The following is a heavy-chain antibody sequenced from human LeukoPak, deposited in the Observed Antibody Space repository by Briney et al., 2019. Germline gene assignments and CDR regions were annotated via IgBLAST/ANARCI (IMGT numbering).Heavy chain of an antibody. CDR2: FYYSGST. CDR1: GGSISSYY. CDR3: AAVARTLVFDY. J-gene: IGHJ4*02. V-gene: IGHV4-59*01. D-gene: IGHD1-14*01. Sequence: SETLSLTCTVSGGSISSYYWSWIRQPPGKGLEWIGYFYYSGSTNYNPSLKSRVTISVDTSKNRFSLKLSSVTAVDTAVYYCAAVARTLVFDYWGQGTLVTVSS.